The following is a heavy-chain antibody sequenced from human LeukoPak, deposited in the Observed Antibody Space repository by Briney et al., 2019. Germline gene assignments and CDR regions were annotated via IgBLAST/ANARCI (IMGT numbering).Heavy chain of an antibody. CDR2: IKQDGSEK. CDR1: GFTLSSYW. CDR3: ARDRGHDAFDI. V-gene: IGHV3-7*01. Sequence: GGSLRLSCAASGFTLSSYWMSWVRQAPGKGLEWVANIKQDGSEKYYVDSVKGRFTISRDNAKNSLYLQMNSLRAEDTAVYYCARDRGHDAFDIWGQGTMVTVSS. D-gene: IGHD3-10*01. J-gene: IGHJ3*02.